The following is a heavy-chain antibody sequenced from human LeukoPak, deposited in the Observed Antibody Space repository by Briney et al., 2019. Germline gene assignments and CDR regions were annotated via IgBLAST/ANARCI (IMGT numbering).Heavy chain of an antibody. CDR3: ARDPSNTSGRYQYFDL. D-gene: IGHD6-19*01. CDR1: GYTFTHHG. V-gene: IGHV1-18*01. CDR2: ISCYNGDT. Sequence: ASVKVACKASGYTFTHHGITWVRQAPGQGLEWMGWISCYNGDTNYAQNFQGRVTMTTDTSTTTAYLELWSLRSDDTAVYYCARDPSNTSGRYQYFDLWGRGTLITVSS. J-gene: IGHJ2*01.